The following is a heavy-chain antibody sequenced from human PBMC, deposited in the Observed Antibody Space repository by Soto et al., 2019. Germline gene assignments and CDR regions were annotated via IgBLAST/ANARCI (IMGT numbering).Heavy chain of an antibody. CDR2: ISAYNGNT. V-gene: IGHV1-18*01. Sequence: ASVKVSCKASGYTFTSYGISWVRQAPGQGLEWMGWISAYNGNTNYAQKLQGRVTMTTDTSTSTAYMELRSLRSDDTAVYYCARDYSGYDYGDNWFDPWGQGTLVTVSS. CDR3: ARDYSGYDYGDNWFDP. J-gene: IGHJ5*02. CDR1: GYTFTSYG. D-gene: IGHD5-12*01.